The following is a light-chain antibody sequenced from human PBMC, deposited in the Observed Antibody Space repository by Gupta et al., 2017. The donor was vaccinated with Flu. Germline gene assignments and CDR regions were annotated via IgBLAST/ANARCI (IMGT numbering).Light chain of an antibody. CDR2: EVN. V-gene: IGLV2-23*02. Sequence: QSALSPPASVSASPGQSITISCTGTSSDVGGYNLVSWYQQYPGKAPKLLIYEVNKRPPGVSDRFSGSKSGNTASLTISGLQSEDEADYYCCSYAVIRDRQLFGGGTKLTVL. CDR3: CSYAVIRDRQL. J-gene: IGLJ2*01. CDR1: SSDVGGYNL.